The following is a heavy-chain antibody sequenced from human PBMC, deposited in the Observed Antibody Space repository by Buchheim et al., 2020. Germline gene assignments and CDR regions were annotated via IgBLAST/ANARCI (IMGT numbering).Heavy chain of an antibody. J-gene: IGHJ2*01. V-gene: IGHV4-59*01. D-gene: IGHD1-26*01. Sequence: QVQLQEWGPGLVKPSETLSLSCTVSGGSIRSNYWSWIRQPPGKGLEYLGQVYHSGTTNYNPSLRSQVSISLDTSKNPFSLELRSVTAADTAVYYCARDIEVVGATLYFDLWGRGTL. CDR1: GGSIRSNY. CDR3: ARDIEVVGATLYFDL. CDR2: VYHSGTT.